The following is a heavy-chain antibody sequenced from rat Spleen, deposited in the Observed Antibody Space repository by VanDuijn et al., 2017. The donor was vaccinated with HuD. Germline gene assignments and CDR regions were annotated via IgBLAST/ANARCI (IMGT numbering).Heavy chain of an antibody. CDR2: ILYDDTNT. CDR1: GFTFSDYA. V-gene: IGHV5-17*01. Sequence: EVQLVESGGGLVQPGRSLKFSCVASGFTFSDYAMAWVRQAPKKGLEWVATILYDDTNTYYRDSVKGRFTISRDNTKNTLYLQTDSLRSEDTATYYCARHPQLGVFWYFDFWGPGTMVTVSS. J-gene: IGHJ1*01. CDR3: ARHPQLGVFWYFDF. D-gene: IGHD5-1*01.